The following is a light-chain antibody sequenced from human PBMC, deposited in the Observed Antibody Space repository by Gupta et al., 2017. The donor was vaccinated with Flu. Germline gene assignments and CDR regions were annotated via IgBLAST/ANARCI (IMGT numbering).Light chain of an antibody. J-gene: IGLJ3*02. Sequence: SYLLPQPPSVSVAPGQTTRLTCGGNNIGSKSVHWYQQKPGQAPVLVVYDDSYRPSGIPERFSGSNSGNTATLTISRVEAGDEADYYCPVWDSSSDHSVFGGGTKLTVL. CDR3: PVWDSSSDHSV. CDR1: NIGSKS. CDR2: DDS. V-gene: IGLV3-21*02.